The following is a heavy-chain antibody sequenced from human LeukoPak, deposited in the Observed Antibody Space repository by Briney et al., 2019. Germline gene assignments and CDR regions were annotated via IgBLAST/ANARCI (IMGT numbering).Heavy chain of an antibody. CDR3: ARGKIGPALFQH. V-gene: IGHV4-38-2*02. Sequence: PSETLSLTCTVSGYSISSGYYWGWIRQPPGKGLEWIGSIYHSGSTYYNPSLKSRVTISVDTSKNQFSLKLSSVTAADTAVYYCARGKIGPALFQHWGQGTLVTVSS. CDR1: GYSISSGYY. J-gene: IGHJ1*01. CDR2: IYHSGST.